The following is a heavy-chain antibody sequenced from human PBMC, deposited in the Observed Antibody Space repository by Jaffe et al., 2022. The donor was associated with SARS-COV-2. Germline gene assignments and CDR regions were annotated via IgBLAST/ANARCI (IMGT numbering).Heavy chain of an antibody. CDR1: GYTFTSYA. D-gene: IGHD6-19*01. J-gene: IGHJ5*02. CDR2: INTNTGNP. Sequence: QVQLVQSGSELKKPGASVKVSCKASGYTFTSYAMNWVRQAPGQGLEWMGWINTNTGNPTYAQGFTGRFVFSLDTSVSTAYLQISSLKAEDTAVYYCAREMPVWRRAVAGTGIVNWFDPWGQGTLVTVSS. CDR3: AREMPVWRRAVAGTGIVNWFDP. V-gene: IGHV7-4-1*02.